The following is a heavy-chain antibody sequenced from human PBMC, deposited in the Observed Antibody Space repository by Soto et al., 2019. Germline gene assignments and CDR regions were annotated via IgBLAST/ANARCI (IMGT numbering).Heavy chain of an antibody. V-gene: IGHV3-30*18. D-gene: IGHD1-26*01. Sequence: GGSLRLSCAASGFTFSSYGMHWVRQAPGKGLEWVAVISYDGSNKYYADSVKGRFTISRDNSKNTLYLQMNSLRAEDTAVYYCAKDSTTYSGSYLGYFDYWGQGTLVTVSS. CDR2: ISYDGSNK. J-gene: IGHJ4*02. CDR3: AKDSTTYSGSYLGYFDY. CDR1: GFTFSSYG.